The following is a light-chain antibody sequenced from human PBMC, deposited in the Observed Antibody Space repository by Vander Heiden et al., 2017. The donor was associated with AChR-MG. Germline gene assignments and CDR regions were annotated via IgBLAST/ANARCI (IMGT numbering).Light chain of an antibody. J-gene: IGKJ4*01. CDR1: RDINNF. Sequence: DIQMTQSPSSLSASVGDRVTITCQASRDINNFLNWYQQKPGKAPKLLIYETSILESGVPSRFSGSGSGTYFTFTISSLQPEDIATYYCQQGHNLPLTFGGGT. CDR2: ETS. CDR3: QQGHNLPLT. V-gene: IGKV1-33*01.